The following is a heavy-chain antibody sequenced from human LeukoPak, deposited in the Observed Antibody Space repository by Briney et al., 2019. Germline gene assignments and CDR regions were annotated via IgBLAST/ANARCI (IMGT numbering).Heavy chain of an antibody. Sequence: PGGSLRLSCAASGFTVNFNYMSWVRHAPGKGLEWVSVIYSGGTTHYADSVQGRFTISRDNLKNTLYLEMSSLRAEDTAVYYCARHRGGPDSAFDYWGQGTLVTVSS. CDR2: IYSGGTT. CDR3: ARHRGGPDSAFDY. D-gene: IGHD3-16*01. V-gene: IGHV3-53*01. CDR1: GFTVNFNY. J-gene: IGHJ4*02.